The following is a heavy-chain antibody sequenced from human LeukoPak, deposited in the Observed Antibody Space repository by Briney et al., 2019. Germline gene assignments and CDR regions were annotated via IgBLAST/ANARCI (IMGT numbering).Heavy chain of an antibody. Sequence: ASVKVSCKASGYTFTSYYMHWVRPAPGQGLEWMGIINPSGGSTSYAQKFQGRVTMTRDTSTSTVYMELSSLRSEDTAVYYCARDRTPYYDSSGYYYDAFDIWGQGTMVTVSS. CDR3: ARDRTPYYDSSGYYYDAFDI. D-gene: IGHD3-22*01. CDR2: INPSGGST. CDR1: GYTFTSYY. V-gene: IGHV1-46*01. J-gene: IGHJ3*02.